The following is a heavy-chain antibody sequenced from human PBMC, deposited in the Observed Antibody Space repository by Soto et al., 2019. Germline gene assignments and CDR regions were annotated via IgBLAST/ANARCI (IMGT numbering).Heavy chain of an antibody. J-gene: IGHJ6*02. D-gene: IGHD2-15*01. V-gene: IGHV1-69*01. CDR2: IIPIFGTA. CDR1: GGTFSSYA. CDR3: ARYPEYCSGGSCYSGYYCYGMDV. Sequence: QVQLVQSGAEVKKPGSSVKVSCKASGGTFSSYAISWVRQAPGQGLEWMGGIIPIFGTANYAQKFQGRVTITAAESTSTAYMELSSLRSEDTAVYYCARYPEYCSGGSCYSGYYCYGMDVWGQGTTVTVSS.